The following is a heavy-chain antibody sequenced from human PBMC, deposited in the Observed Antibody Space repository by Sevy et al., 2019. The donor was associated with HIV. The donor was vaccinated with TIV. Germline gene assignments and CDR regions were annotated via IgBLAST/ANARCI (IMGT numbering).Heavy chain of an antibody. CDR1: GFTFSSYS. V-gene: IGHV3-21*01. D-gene: IGHD2-2*01. J-gene: IGHJ6*02. CDR2: ISSSSSYI. Sequence: GGSLRLSCAASGFTFSSYSMNWVRQAPEKGLEWVSSISSSSSYIYYADSVKGRFTISRDNAKNSLYLQMNSLRAEDTAVYYCARQGYCSSTSCARYGMDVWGQGTTVTVSS. CDR3: ARQGYCSSTSCARYGMDV.